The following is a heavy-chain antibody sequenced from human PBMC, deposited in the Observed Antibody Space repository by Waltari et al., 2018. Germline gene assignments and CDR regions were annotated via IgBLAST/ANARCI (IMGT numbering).Heavy chain of an antibody. CDR3: AILSVGSVRPPDAFDI. CDR1: GGTFSSYA. Sequence: QVQLVQSGAEVKKPGSSVKVSCKASGGTFSSYAISWVRQAPGQGLEWMGGFIPIFGTANYAQKFQGRVTITADESTSTAYMELSSLRSEDTAVYYCAILSVGSVRPPDAFDIWGQGTMVTVSS. J-gene: IGHJ3*02. D-gene: IGHD3-10*01. CDR2: FIPIFGTA. V-gene: IGHV1-69*01.